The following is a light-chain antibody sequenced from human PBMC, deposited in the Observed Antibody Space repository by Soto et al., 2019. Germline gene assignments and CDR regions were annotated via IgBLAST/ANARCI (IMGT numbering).Light chain of an antibody. V-gene: IGKV1-5*03. Sequence: QMTQSPSTLSASVRDRVPHSSQASQTISNWLAWYQQKPGKAPKLLIYKASTLESGVPSRFSGSGSGTEFTLTISSLQPEDFATYYCQQYNSYSQTFGQGTKVDIK. CDR3: QQYNSYSQT. CDR1: QTISNW. CDR2: KAS. J-gene: IGKJ1*01.